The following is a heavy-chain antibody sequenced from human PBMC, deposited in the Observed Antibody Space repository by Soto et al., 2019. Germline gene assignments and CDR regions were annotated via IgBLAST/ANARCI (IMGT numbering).Heavy chain of an antibody. J-gene: IGHJ4*02. CDR1: GASISSGSW. D-gene: IGHD1-1*01. CDR3: TRDEYNDSSD. V-gene: IGHV4-4*02. CDR2: IFHDGST. Sequence: QVHLQESGPGLVKPSGTLSLTCAVSGASISSGSWWSWVRQPPGKGLEWIGEIFHDGSTNYNPSRKIRVTTSVDMSKNYFSLELTSVTAADTALYYCTRDEYNDSSDWCQGTLVTVSS.